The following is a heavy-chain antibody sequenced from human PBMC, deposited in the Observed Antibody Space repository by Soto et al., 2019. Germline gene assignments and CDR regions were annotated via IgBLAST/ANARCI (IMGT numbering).Heavy chain of an antibody. CDR1: GYTFTGYA. V-gene: IGHV1-3*01. Sequence: ASVKVSCKASGYTFTGYAMHWVRQAPGQRLEWMGWINAGNGNTKYSQKFQGRVTITRDTSASTAYMELSSLRSEDTAIYYCATSFGSGSRAFDYWGQGALVTVSS. J-gene: IGHJ4*02. CDR3: ATSFGSGSRAFDY. CDR2: INAGNGNT. D-gene: IGHD3-10*01.